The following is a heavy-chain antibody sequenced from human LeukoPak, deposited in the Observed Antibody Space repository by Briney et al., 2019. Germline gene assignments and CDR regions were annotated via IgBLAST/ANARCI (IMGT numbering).Heavy chain of an antibody. J-gene: IGHJ4*02. CDR3: ARENSGSYREFDY. D-gene: IGHD1-26*01. Sequence: KPSETLSLTCTVSGGFISSYYWSWIRQPAGKGLEWIGRIYTSGSTNYNASLKSRVSMSVDTSKNQFSLKLSSVTAADTAVFYCARENSGSYREFDYWGQGTLVTVSS. CDR1: GGFISSYY. V-gene: IGHV4-4*07. CDR2: IYTSGST.